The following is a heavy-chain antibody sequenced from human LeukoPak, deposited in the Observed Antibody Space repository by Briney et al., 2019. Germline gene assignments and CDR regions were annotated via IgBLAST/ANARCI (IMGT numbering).Heavy chain of an antibody. CDR1: GGSISSSNYH. J-gene: IGHJ1*01. CDR2: INHSGST. CDR3: ARHIVVVPAARGYFQH. V-gene: IGHV4-39*01. Sequence: PSETLSLTCSVSGGSISSSNYHWVWIRQPPGKGLEWIGEINHSGSTNYNPSLKSRVTISVDTSKNQFSLKLSSVTAADTAVYYCARHIVVVPAARGYFQHWGQGTLVTVSS. D-gene: IGHD2-2*01.